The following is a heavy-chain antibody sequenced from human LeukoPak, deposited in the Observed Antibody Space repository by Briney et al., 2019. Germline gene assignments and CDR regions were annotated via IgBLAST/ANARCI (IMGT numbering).Heavy chain of an antibody. V-gene: IGHV1-2*02. D-gene: IGHD2-15*01. Sequence: ASVKVSCKASGYTFTGCYIHWVRQAPGQGLEWMGWINPNSGGPNYAQKFQGRDTMTRDTSISTAYMELSRLRSDDTAVFYCARDLIGYCSGASCPHWGQGTLVTVSS. J-gene: IGHJ4*02. CDR2: INPNSGGP. CDR1: GYTFTGCY. CDR3: ARDLIGYCSGASCPH.